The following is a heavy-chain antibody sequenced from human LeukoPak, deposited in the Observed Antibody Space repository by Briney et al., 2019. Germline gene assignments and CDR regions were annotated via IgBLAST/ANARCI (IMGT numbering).Heavy chain of an antibody. J-gene: IGHJ4*02. V-gene: IGHV3-23*01. Sequence: GGSLRLSCAASGFTFSSYAMSWVRQAPGKGLEWVSAISGSGGSTYYADSAKGRFTISRDNSKNTLYLQMNSLRAEDTAVYYCAKDRGITMIVVVIYYFDYWGQGTLVTVSS. D-gene: IGHD3-22*01. CDR1: GFTFSSYA. CDR2: ISGSGGST. CDR3: AKDRGITMIVVVIYYFDY.